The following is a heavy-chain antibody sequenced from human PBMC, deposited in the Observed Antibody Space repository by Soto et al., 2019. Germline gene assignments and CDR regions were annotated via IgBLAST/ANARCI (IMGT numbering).Heavy chain of an antibody. V-gene: IGHV5-51*01. D-gene: IGHD3-3*01. J-gene: IGHJ6*02. CDR1: GYSFTSYW. CDR3: ARHLLRFLEWLELDGMDV. CDR2: IYPGDSDT. Sequence: PGESLKISCKGSGYSFTSYWIGWVRQMPGKGLEWMGIIYPGDSDTRYSPSFQGQVTISADKSISTAYLQWSSLKASDTAMYYCARHLLRFLEWLELDGMDVWGQGTTVTVSS.